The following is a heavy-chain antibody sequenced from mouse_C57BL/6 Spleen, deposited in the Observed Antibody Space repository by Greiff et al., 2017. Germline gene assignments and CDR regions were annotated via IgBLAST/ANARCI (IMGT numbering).Heavy chain of an antibody. D-gene: IGHD1-2*01. V-gene: IGHV1-64*01. CDR1: GYTFTSYW. CDR2: IHPNSGST. CDR3: ARSISLITTDYAMDY. J-gene: IGHJ4*01. Sequence: QVQLQQPGAELVKPGASVKLSCKASGYTFTSYWMHWVKQRPGQGLEWIGMIHPNSGSTNYNEKFKSKATLTVDKSSSTAYMQLSSLTSEDSAVXYCARSISLITTDYAMDYWGQGTSVTVSS.